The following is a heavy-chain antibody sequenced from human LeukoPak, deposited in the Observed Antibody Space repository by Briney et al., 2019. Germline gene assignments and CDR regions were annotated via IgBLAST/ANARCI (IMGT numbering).Heavy chain of an antibody. CDR2: MFYSGRT. CDR1: GASISGSNYY. CDR3: ARLPNFGEVLVQEVN. V-gene: IGHV4-39*01. J-gene: IGHJ4*02. D-gene: IGHD3-16*02. Sequence: SETLSLTCTVSGASISGSNYYWGWLRQPPGKGLEWIGSMFYSGRTFYNPSLKSPVTISVDTSKNQFSLRLSSVTAADTAVYYCARLPNFGEVLVQEVNWGQGTLVTVSS.